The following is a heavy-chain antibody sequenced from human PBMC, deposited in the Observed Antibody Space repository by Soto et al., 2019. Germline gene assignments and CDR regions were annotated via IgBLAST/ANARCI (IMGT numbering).Heavy chain of an antibody. CDR3: ARGYSTRGLDY. D-gene: IGHD2-15*01. Sequence: GGSLRLSCAASGFTFSNYAMHWVRQAPGKGLEWVAVISYDGSNKYYADSVKGRFTISRDNSKNTLYLQMNSLRAEDTAVYYCARGYSTRGLDYWGQGTLVTVSS. J-gene: IGHJ4*02. V-gene: IGHV3-30-3*01. CDR2: ISYDGSNK. CDR1: GFTFSNYA.